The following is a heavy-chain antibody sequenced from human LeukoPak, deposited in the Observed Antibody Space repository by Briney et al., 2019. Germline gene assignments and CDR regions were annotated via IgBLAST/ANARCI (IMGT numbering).Heavy chain of an antibody. J-gene: IGHJ4*02. V-gene: IGHV5-51*01. D-gene: IGHD5/OR15-5a*01. CDR1: GNSFTKYW. Sequence: GESLKIPCKGSGNSFTKYWIAWVRQMPGKGLEWIGIIYPGDSDTRYSPSFQDQVTISADKSISTAYLQWSRLKASETAMYYCARVTGLSGQVDYWGQGTLASVSS. CDR2: IYPGDSDT. CDR3: ARVTGLSGQVDY.